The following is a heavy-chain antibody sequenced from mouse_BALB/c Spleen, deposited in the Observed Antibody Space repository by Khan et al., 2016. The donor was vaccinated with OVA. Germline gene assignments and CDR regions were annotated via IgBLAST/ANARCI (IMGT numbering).Heavy chain of an antibody. Sequence: EVQLQQSGPELVKPGASVKIPCKASGYIFTDYNMDWVKQNQGKSPEWIGDINPNNGGTIYNQKFKGKAIMTVDKSSSTAYMELRSLTSADIAVYYCARNGDRYDGDFDYWSQGTTLTVSS. J-gene: IGHJ2*01. V-gene: IGHV1-18*01. CDR1: GYIFTDYN. D-gene: IGHD2-14*01. CDR2: INPNNGGT. CDR3: ARNGDRYDGDFDY.